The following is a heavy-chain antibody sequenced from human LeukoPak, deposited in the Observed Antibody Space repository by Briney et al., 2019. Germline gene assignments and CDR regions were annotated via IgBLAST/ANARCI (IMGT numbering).Heavy chain of an antibody. D-gene: IGHD3-3*01. CDR2: IRYDGSNK. V-gene: IGHV3-30*02. CDR1: GFTFSSYG. CDR3: AKDSSFGYYDFWSGYFDY. Sequence: GGSLRLSCAASGFTFSSYGMHWVRQAPGKGLEWVAFIRYDGSNKYYADSVKGRFTISRDNSKNTLYLQMNSLRAEDTAVYYCAKDSSFGYYDFWSGYFDYWGQGTLVTVSS. J-gene: IGHJ4*02.